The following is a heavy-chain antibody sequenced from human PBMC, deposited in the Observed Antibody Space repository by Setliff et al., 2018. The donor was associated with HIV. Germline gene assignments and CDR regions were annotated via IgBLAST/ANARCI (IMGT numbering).Heavy chain of an antibody. J-gene: IGHJ4*02. CDR3: MRGRSITIFGVAYFDF. CDR2: VYHSGTT. Sequence: PSETLSLTCAVSGYSISTAYYWGWIRQPPGKGLEWIGSVYHSGTTYYNPSLKSRVTISVDMSNNQFSLEVTSVTAADTAVYYCMRGRSITIFGVAYFDFWGQGTQVTVSS. V-gene: IGHV4-38-2*01. D-gene: IGHD3-3*01. CDR1: GYSISTAYY.